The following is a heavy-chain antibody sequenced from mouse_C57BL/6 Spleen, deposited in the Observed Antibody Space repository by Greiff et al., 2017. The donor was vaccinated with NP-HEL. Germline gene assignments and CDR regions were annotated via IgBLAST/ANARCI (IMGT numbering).Heavy chain of an antibody. CDR3: ARKPSSLYYFDY. Sequence: QVQLQQPGAELVKPGASVKMSCKASGYTFTSYWITWVKQRPGQGLEWIGDIYPGSGSTNYNEKFTSKATLTVDTSASTAYMQLSSLTSEDSAVYYCARKPSSLYYFDYWGQGTTLTVSS. V-gene: IGHV1-55*01. J-gene: IGHJ2*01. D-gene: IGHD1-3*01. CDR2: IYPGSGST. CDR1: GYTFTSYW.